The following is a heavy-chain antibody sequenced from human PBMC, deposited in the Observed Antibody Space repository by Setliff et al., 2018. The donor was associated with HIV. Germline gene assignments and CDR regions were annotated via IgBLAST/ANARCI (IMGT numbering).Heavy chain of an antibody. D-gene: IGHD3-3*01. CDR2: INTNSWIP. V-gene: IGHV7-4-1*02. J-gene: IGHJ6*03. Sequence: ASVKVSCKASGYSFSRFSINWVRQAPGQGLEWMGWINTNSWIPTYAQGFTGRFVFSLDTTARTAYLEISDLRADDTGVYYCARDSSEYFDFSSGDFHYMDVWGKGTTVTVSS. CDR3: ARDSSEYFDFSSGDFHYMDV. CDR1: GYSFSRFS.